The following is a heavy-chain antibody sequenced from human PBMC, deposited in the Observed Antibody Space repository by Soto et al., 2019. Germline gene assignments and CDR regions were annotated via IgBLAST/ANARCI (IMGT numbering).Heavy chain of an antibody. Sequence: PGGSLRLSCAASAFTLGNSAMSCVRQAPGKGLEWVSVISASGGTTHYADSVKGRFTISRDNSKNTLSLQMNSLRAEDTAVYYCARGLYYYDCWGQGTLVTVPQ. CDR1: AFTLGNSA. V-gene: IGHV3-23*01. CDR3: ARGLYYYDC. J-gene: IGHJ4*02. CDR2: ISASGGTT.